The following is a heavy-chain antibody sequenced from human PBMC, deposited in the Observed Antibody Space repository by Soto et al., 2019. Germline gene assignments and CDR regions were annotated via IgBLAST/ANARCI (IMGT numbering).Heavy chain of an antibody. D-gene: IGHD1-26*01. CDR3: ASHFRGCYSYFAY. Sequence: KASGYMFVSLGIRRVRQMTGTGREWMGVIYPGDSDTRYSPSFQGQVTISAEESISTAYLQWSSLKDSDTAMYYCASHFRGCYSYFAYRGQGTLDTVSS. CDR2: IYPGDSDT. J-gene: IGHJ4*02. CDR1: GYMFVSLG. V-gene: IGHV5-51*01.